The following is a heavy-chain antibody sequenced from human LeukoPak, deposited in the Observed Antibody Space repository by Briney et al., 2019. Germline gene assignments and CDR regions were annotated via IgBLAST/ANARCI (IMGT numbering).Heavy chain of an antibody. CDR2: ISGSGGST. V-gene: IGHV3-23*01. CDR1: GFTFSSYE. J-gene: IGHJ6*03. Sequence: GGSLRLSCAASGFTFSSYEMNWVRQAPGKGLEWVSAISGSGGSTYYADSVKGRFTISRDNSKNTLYLQMNSLRAEDTAVYYCAKDPYYYYYMDVWGKGTTVTISS. CDR3: AKDPYYYYYMDV.